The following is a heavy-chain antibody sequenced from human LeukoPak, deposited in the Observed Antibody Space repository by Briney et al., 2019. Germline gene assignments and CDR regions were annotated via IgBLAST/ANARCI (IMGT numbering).Heavy chain of an antibody. CDR2: IYTNGST. Sequence: SETLSLTCTVSGGSISSYYWSWIRQPAGKGLEWIGRIYTNGSTNYNPSLKSRVTMSVDTSKNQFSLKLSSVTAADTAVYYCARDGTPETYYYGSGSHYFDYWGQGTLVTVSS. J-gene: IGHJ4*02. CDR3: ARDGTPETYYYGSGSHYFDY. V-gene: IGHV4-4*07. CDR1: GGSISSYY. D-gene: IGHD3-10*01.